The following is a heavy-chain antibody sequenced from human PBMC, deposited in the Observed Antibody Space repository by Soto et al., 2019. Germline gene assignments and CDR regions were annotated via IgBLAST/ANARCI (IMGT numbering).Heavy chain of an antibody. J-gene: IGHJ4*02. V-gene: IGHV3-7*04. CDR3: AREIVVARGASYFDY. CDR1: GCTISSNW. CDR2: IRQDGSEK. D-gene: IGHD2-2*01. Sequence: PGGSLRLSCVGSGCTISSNWMTWVRQAPGKGLEWVGNIRQDGSEKNYVDSVKGRFTISRDNAKNSLYLQMNSLRAEDTAVYYCAREIVVARGASYFDYWGPGTLVTVSS.